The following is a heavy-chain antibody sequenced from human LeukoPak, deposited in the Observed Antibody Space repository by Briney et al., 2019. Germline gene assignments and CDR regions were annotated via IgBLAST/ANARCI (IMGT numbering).Heavy chain of an antibody. V-gene: IGHV4-34*01. CDR2: INHSGST. CDR1: GGSFSGYY. Sequence: KPSETLSLTCAVYGGSFSGYYWSWIRQPPGKGLEWIGEINHSGSTNYNPSLKSRVTISVDTSKNQFSLRLNSVTAADTAVYYCARAEKVERATLTFNWVRPERRYYSGLDVWGQGSAVIVSS. J-gene: IGHJ6*02. CDR3: ARAEKVERATLTFNWVRPERRYYSGLDV. D-gene: IGHD1-14*01.